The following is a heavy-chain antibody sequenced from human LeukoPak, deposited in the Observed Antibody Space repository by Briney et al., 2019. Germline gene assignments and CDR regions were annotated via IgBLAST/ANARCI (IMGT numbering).Heavy chain of an antibody. CDR3: ASKRQPLRFLEWSGQNTYMDV. D-gene: IGHD3-3*01. CDR2: IYYSGST. Sequence: SETLSLTCTVSGGSISSSSYYWGWIRQPPGKGLEWIGSIYYSGSTYYNPSLKSRVTISVDTSKNQFSLKLSSVTAADTAVYYCASKRQPLRFLEWSGQNTYMDVWGKGTTVTVSS. V-gene: IGHV4-39*01. CDR1: GGSISSSSYY. J-gene: IGHJ6*03.